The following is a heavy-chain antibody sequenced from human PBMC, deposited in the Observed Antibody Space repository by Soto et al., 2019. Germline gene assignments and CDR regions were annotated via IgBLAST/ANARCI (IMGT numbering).Heavy chain of an antibody. CDR1: GYTFTSYD. J-gene: IGHJ6*03. Sequence: QVQLVQSGAEVKKPGASVKVSCKTSGYTFTSYDINWVRQATGHGLEWMGWMNPDSGNTDFPQKFQGRVTMTRDPSTNTAHMELIILRSEDTAVYYCARGFFVDYYYMDVWGKGTTVTVSS. CDR2: MNPDSGNT. CDR3: ARGFFVDYYYMDV. V-gene: IGHV1-8*01. D-gene: IGHD3-3*01.